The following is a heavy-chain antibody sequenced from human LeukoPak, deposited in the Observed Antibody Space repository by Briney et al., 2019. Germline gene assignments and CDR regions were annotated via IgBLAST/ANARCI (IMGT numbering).Heavy chain of an antibody. D-gene: IGHD5-12*01. CDR3: TTGGYGGQFDY. J-gene: IGHJ4*02. V-gene: IGHV3-15*01. Sequence: GGSLRLSCAASGFAFSNAWMSWVRQAPGKGLEWVGRIKSKTDGGTTDYAAPVRGRFTISRDDSKNTLYLQMNSLKTEDTAVYYCTTGGYGGQFDYWGQGTLVTVSS. CDR2: IKSKTDGGTT. CDR1: GFAFSNAW.